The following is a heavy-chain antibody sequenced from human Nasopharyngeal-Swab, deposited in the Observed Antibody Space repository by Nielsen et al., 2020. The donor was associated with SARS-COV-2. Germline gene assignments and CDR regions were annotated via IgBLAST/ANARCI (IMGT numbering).Heavy chain of an antibody. CDR1: GGSISSYY. CDR3: ARAWRITIFGVVNHFEQ. Sequence: SETLSLTCTVSGGSISSYYWSWIRQPPGKGLEWIGYIYYSGSTNYNPSLKSRVTISVDTSKNQFSLKLSSVTAADTAVYYCARAWRITIFGVVNHFEQWGQGTLVTGSS. CDR2: IYYSGST. V-gene: IGHV4-59*01. D-gene: IGHD3-3*01. J-gene: IGHJ4*02.